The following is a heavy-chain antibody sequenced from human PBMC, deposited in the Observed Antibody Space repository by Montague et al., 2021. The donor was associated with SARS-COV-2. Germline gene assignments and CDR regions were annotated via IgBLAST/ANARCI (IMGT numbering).Heavy chain of an antibody. CDR2: ISYSGST. V-gene: IGHV4-31*03. CDR3: AASGRRGYSNPFHH. CDR1: GDSITSGGYF. J-gene: IGHJ4*02. D-gene: IGHD4-11*01. Sequence: TLSLTCTVSGDSITSGGYFWNWIRQHPGKGLEYIGAISYSGSTYYKPSLTSRVSISMDTSKNAFSLSMHSVTAADTAVYSCAASGRRGYSNPFHHWGRGSRGTVSS.